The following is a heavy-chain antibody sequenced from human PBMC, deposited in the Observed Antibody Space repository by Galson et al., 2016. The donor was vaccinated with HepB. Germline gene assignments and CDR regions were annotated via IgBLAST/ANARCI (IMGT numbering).Heavy chain of an antibody. V-gene: IGHV3-21*01. Sequence: SLRLSCAASGFTFSSHSMNWVRQVPGKGLEWVSSISSSSGYIYYADSAKGRFTVSRDNAKNSLFLQMNSLKVEDTAVYYCARELRVGEYYYDYWGRGTLVTVSS. J-gene: IGHJ4*02. D-gene: IGHD3-16*01. CDR1: GFTFSSHS. CDR3: ARELRVGEYYYDY. CDR2: ISSSSGYI.